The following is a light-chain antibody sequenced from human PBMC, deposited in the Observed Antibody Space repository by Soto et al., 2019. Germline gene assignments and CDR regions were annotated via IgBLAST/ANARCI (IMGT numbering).Light chain of an antibody. Sequence: QSVLTQPASVSGSPGQSITISCTGSSSDIGAYNYVSWFQQYPGKAPKLIISEVSNRPSGVSNRFSGSKSGTAASQTISGLQTEDEADYFCFSFAADWTHVFGTGTKVTVL. CDR2: EVS. J-gene: IGLJ1*01. CDR1: SSDIGAYNY. CDR3: FSFAADWTHV. V-gene: IGLV2-14*01.